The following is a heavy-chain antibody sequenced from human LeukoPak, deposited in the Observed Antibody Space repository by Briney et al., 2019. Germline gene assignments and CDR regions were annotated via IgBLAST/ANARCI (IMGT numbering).Heavy chain of an antibody. J-gene: IGHJ6*03. CDR1: GGSISSYY. CDR2: IYTGGST. D-gene: IGHD2-2*01. Sequence: SETLSLTCTVSGGSISSYYWSWIRQPPGKGLEWIGYIYTGGSTNYNPSLKSRVTISVDTSKNQFSLKLSSVTAADTAVYYCARGTAAMYYYYYMDVWGKGTTVTVSS. V-gene: IGHV4-4*08. CDR3: ARGTAAMYYYYYMDV.